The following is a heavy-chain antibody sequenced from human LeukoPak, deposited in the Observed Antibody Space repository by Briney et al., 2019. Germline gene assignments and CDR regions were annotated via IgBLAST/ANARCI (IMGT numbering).Heavy chain of an antibody. CDR1: GYTFTGYY. CDR3: ARIGLWFGELWPFDY. V-gene: IGHV1-2*02. J-gene: IGHJ4*02. D-gene: IGHD3-10*01. CDR2: INPNSGGT. Sequence: ASVKVSCKASGYTFTGYYMHWVRQAPGQGHEWMGWINPNSGGTNYAQKFQGRVTMTRDTSISTAYMELSRLRSDDTAVYYCARIGLWFGELWPFDYGGQGTLVTVSS.